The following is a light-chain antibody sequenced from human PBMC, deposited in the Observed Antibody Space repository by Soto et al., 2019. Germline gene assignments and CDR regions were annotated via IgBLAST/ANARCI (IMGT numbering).Light chain of an antibody. CDR2: GAS. CDR1: QSVSSY. J-gene: IGKJ4*01. V-gene: IGKV3-11*01. CDR3: QQRSNWPLT. Sequence: EIVLTQSPATLSLSPGERATLSCRASQSVSSYLAWYQQKLGQAPRLLIYGASNRATGIPARFSGSGSGTDFTLTISSLETEDFAVYYCQQRSNWPLTFGGGTKVEIK.